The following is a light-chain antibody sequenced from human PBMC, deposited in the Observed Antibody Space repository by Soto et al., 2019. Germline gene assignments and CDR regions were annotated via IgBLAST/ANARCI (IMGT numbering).Light chain of an antibody. CDR3: QQYKNWPS. V-gene: IGKV3D-15*01. J-gene: IGKJ3*01. Sequence: EIVMTQSPATLSVSPGERAILSCRASQGVSSNVAWYQQKSGQAPRLLIYAASSRAAGLPDRFSGSGSETDFTLTISRLEHEDFAVYYCQQYKNWPSFGPGTKLDIK. CDR2: AAS. CDR1: QGVSSN.